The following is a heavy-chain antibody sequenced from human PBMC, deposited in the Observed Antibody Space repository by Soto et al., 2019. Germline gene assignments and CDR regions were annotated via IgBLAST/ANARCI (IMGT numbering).Heavy chain of an antibody. Sequence: WWSLRLSCSASGFTFSEYSMHWVRQAPWQGLQYVSTISSDGDITYYADSVKGRFTISRDNSKNTLYLQMNSLRPEDTAVYYCVKVSTFYDILTGYYSTNFFDPWGQGTLVTVS. CDR1: GFTFSEYS. D-gene: IGHD3-9*01. V-gene: IGHV3-64D*06. CDR3: VKVSTFYDILTGYYSTNFFDP. CDR2: ISSDGDIT. J-gene: IGHJ5*02.